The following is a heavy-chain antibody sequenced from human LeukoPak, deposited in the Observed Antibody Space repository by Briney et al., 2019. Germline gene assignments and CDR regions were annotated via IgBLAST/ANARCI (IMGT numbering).Heavy chain of an antibody. Sequence: GGSLRLSWSASGFTFSTNSVNWVCQAPGKGLEWVSSISGSTTYIYYADSVKGRFTISRDNAKNSLYLQMNSLRAEDTAVYYCARAVWGFGNYYCDYWGQGTLVTVSS. CDR3: ARAVWGFGNYYCDY. CDR2: ISGSTTYI. CDR1: GFTFSTNS. V-gene: IGHV3-21*01. J-gene: IGHJ4*02. D-gene: IGHD2-21*01.